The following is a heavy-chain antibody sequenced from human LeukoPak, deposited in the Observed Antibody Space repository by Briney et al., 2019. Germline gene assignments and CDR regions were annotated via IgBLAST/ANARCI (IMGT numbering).Heavy chain of an antibody. CDR3: ARVPAYYYDSSGSD. CDR1: GYTLTTYG. CDR2: ISAYNGNT. V-gene: IGHV1-18*01. Sequence: ASVKVSCKASGYTLTTYGISWVRQAPGQGLEWMGWISAYNGNTNYAQKLQGKVTMTTDTSTRTVYMELSSLRSEDTAVYYCARVPAYYYDSSGSDWGQGTLVTVSS. J-gene: IGHJ4*02. D-gene: IGHD3-22*01.